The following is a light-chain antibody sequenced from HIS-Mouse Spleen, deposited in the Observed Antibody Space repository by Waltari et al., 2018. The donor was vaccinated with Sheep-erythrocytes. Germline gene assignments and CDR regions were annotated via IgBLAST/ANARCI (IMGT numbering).Light chain of an antibody. J-gene: IGLJ1*01. Sequence: QSALTQPRSVSGSPGPSFTISCTGTSSDVGGYNYVSCYQQHPGKAPKLMIYDVSTRPSGVPDRFSGSKSGNTASLTISGLQAEDEADYYCCSYAGSYNHVFATGTKVTVL. V-gene: IGLV2-11*01. CDR3: CSYAGSYNHV. CDR1: SSDVGGYNY. CDR2: DVS.